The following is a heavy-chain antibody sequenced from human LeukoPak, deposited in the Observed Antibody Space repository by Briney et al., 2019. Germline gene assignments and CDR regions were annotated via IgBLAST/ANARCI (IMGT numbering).Heavy chain of an antibody. CDR1: GFTFDDYA. CDR2: ISWNSGSI. CDR3: AKGRPAMFGDFDY. V-gene: IGHV3-9*01. D-gene: IGHD3-10*02. Sequence: PGRSLRLSCAASGFTFDDYAMHWVRQAPGKGLEWVSGISWNSGSIGYADSVKGRFTISRDNAKNSLYLQMNSLRAEDTALYYCAKGRPAMFGDFDYWGQGTLVTVSS. J-gene: IGHJ4*02.